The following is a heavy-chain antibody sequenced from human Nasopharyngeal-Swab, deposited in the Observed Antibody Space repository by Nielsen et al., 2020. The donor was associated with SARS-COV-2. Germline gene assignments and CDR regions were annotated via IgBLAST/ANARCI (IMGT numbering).Heavy chain of an antibody. D-gene: IGHD6-19*01. CDR2: ISGDGSNT. CDR3: ARDLYRQQWPLYNYYGMDV. J-gene: IGHJ6*02. Sequence: GESLKISCAASGFTFSSYAMHWVRQAPGKGLVWVSRISGDGSNTFCADSVKGRFTISRDNSKNTLYLQMNSLRAEDTAVYYCARDLYRQQWPLYNYYGMDVWGQGTTVTVSS. V-gene: IGHV3-74*01. CDR1: GFTFSSYA.